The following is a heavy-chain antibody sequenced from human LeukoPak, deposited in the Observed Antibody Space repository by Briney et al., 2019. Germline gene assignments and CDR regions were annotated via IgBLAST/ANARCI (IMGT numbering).Heavy chain of an antibody. CDR2: IYHSGST. J-gene: IGHJ4*02. Sequence: PSETLSLTCTVSGGSISSNNYYWGWIRQPPGKGLEWIGEIYHSGSTNYNPSLKSRVTISVDKSKNQFSLKLSSVTAADTAVYYCARGNGYSSRPFDYWGQGTLVTVSS. V-gene: IGHV4-39*07. CDR1: GGSISSNNYY. D-gene: IGHD6-13*01. CDR3: ARGNGYSSRPFDY.